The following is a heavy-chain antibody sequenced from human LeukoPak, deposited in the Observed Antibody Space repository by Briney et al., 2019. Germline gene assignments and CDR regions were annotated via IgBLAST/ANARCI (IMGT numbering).Heavy chain of an antibody. J-gene: IGHJ4*02. D-gene: IGHD6-6*01. CDR1: GFTFDDYG. CDR2: IYSGGST. Sequence: GGSLRLSCAASGFTFDDYGMSWVRQAPGKGLEWVSVIYSGGSTYYADSVKGRFTISRDNSKNTLYLQMNSLRAEDTAVYYCARIRSSSSLVFDYWGQGTLVTVSS. CDR3: ARIRSSSSLVFDY. V-gene: IGHV3-66*01.